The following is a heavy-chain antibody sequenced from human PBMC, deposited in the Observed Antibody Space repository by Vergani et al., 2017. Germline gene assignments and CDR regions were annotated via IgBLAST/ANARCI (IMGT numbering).Heavy chain of an antibody. Sequence: QVQLVESGGGVVQPGRSLRLSCAASGFTFSSYGMHWVRQAPGKGLEWVAVIWYDGSNKYYADSVKGRFTISRDNSKNTLYLQMNSLRAEDTAVYYCAGGVGTSENWFDPWGQGTLVTVSS. V-gene: IGHV3-33*08. D-gene: IGHD1-26*01. J-gene: IGHJ5*02. CDR1: GFTFSSYG. CDR2: IWYDGSNK. CDR3: AGGVGTSENWFDP.